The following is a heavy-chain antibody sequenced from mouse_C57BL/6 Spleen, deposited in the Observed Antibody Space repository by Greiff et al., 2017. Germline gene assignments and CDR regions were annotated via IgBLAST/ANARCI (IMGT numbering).Heavy chain of an antibody. CDR3: ARSEIFYGSSYAFAY. CDR2: IYPGGGYT. D-gene: IGHD1-1*01. Sequence: QVQLQQSGAELVRPGTSVKMSCKASGYTFTNYWIGWAKQRPGHGLEWIGDIYPGGGYTNYNEEFKGKATLTADKSSSTADMQFSSLTSEDSAIYYCARSEIFYGSSYAFAYWGQGTLVTVAA. J-gene: IGHJ3*01. CDR1: GYTFTNYW. V-gene: IGHV1-63*01.